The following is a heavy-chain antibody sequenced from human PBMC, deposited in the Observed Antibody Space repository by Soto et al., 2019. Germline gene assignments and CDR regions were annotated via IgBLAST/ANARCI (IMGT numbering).Heavy chain of an antibody. CDR2: IKEDGSEK. Sequence: EVQLVESGGGLVQPGGSLRLSCAASGFTFSSYWMNWVRQAPGKGLEWGANIKEDGSEKNYVDSVKGRITISRDNAKNSLYLQMSSLRADDTAVYYCARGSSGWYEVDYWGQGTLVTVSS. D-gene: IGHD6-19*01. V-gene: IGHV3-7*02. J-gene: IGHJ4*02. CDR3: ARGSSGWYEVDY. CDR1: GFTFSSYW.